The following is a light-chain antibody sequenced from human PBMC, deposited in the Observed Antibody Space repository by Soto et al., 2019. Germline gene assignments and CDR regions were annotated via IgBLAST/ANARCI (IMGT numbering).Light chain of an antibody. CDR3: SSYAGSNNSLYV. Sequence: QSVLTQPPSASGSPVQSVTISCTGTSSDVGGYNYVSWYQQHPGKAPKLMIYEVSKRPSGVPDRFSGSRSGNTASLTVSGLQAEDEADYYCSSYAGSNNSLYVFGTGTKVTVL. V-gene: IGLV2-8*01. CDR1: SSDVGGYNY. J-gene: IGLJ1*01. CDR2: EVS.